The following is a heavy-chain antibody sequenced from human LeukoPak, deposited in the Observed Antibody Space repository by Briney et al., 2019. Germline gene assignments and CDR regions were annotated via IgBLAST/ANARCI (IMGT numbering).Heavy chain of an antibody. D-gene: IGHD5-12*01. CDR3: ASVELATTNFGY. V-gene: IGHV4-34*01. CDR2: ISHSGST. J-gene: IGHJ4*02. CDR1: GGSFSGYY. Sequence: SETLSLTCAVYGGSFSGYYRSWIRQPPGKGLEWIGEISHSGSTNHNPSLKSRVTISVDTSKNEVSLRLSSVTAADTAVYFCASVELATTNFGYWGQGSLVTVSS.